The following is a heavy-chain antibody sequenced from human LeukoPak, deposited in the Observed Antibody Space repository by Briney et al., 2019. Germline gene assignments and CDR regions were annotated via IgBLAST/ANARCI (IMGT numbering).Heavy chain of an antibody. CDR1: GFTVSSNY. D-gene: IGHD3-22*01. V-gene: IGHV3-53*01. CDR3: ASDSSGYYQNFDY. Sequence: GGSLRLSCAASGFTVSSNYMSWVRQAPGKGLEWVSVIYSGGSTYYADSVKGRFTISRDNSKNTLYLQMNSLRAEDAAVYYCASDSSGYYQNFDYWGQGTLVTVSS. CDR2: IYSGGST. J-gene: IGHJ4*02.